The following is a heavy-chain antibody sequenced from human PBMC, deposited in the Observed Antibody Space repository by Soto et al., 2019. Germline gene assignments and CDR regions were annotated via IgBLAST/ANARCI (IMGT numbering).Heavy chain of an antibody. J-gene: IGHJ4*02. Sequence: QVQLLESGGGVVQPGRSLRLSCAASGFTFSSYAMHWVRQAPGKGLDWVAVISYDGSNKYYADSVKGRFTISRDNSKNTLYLQMNSLRAEDTAVYYCARDPIKGGYYDFCLDYWGQGTLVTVSS. CDR1: GFTFSSYA. CDR2: ISYDGSNK. V-gene: IGHV3-30-3*01. D-gene: IGHD3-3*01. CDR3: ARDPIKGGYYDFCLDY.